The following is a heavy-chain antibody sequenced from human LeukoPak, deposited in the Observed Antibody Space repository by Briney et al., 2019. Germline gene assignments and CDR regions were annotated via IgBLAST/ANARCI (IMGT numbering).Heavy chain of an antibody. CDR3: AREYRIAAAGTGFDY. CDR1: GFTFSSYG. V-gene: IGHV3-33*01. Sequence: GGSLRLSCAASGFTFSSYGMHWVRQAPGKGLEWVAVIWYDGSNKYYADSVKGRFTISRDNSKNTLYLQMNSLRAEDTAVYYCAREYRIAAAGTGFDYWGQGTLVTVSS. D-gene: IGHD6-13*01. CDR2: IWYDGSNK. J-gene: IGHJ4*02.